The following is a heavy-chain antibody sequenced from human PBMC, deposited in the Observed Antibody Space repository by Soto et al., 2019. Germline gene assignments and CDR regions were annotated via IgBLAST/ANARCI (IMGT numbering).Heavy chain of an antibody. Sequence: QITLKESGPALVKPTQTLTLTCTFSGFSLSTRGVGVGWVRQPPGKALEWLALVYSNDDKRFSPSLKSRLTITKDTSKKQVVLTMTNMDPVDTATYYCTHMRGSGIYGMDVWGQGTTVIVSS. D-gene: IGHD3-10*01. V-gene: IGHV2-5*01. CDR2: VYSNDDK. J-gene: IGHJ6*02. CDR3: THMRGSGIYGMDV. CDR1: GFSLSTRGVG.